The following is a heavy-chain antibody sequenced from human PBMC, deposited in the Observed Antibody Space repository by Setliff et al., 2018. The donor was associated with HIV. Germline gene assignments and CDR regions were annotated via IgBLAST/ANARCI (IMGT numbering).Heavy chain of an antibody. Sequence: PSETLSLTCTVSGGSFSSYHWSWIRQSPGKGLEWIGYIYISGSTNYNPSLKSRVTLSVDTSKHQFSLKLSSVTAADTAVYYCARVQMAYAAFDVWGQGTMVTVSS. V-gene: IGHV4-4*09. CDR3: ARVQMAYAAFDV. J-gene: IGHJ3*01. CDR2: IYISGST. D-gene: IGHD4-17*01. CDR1: GGSFSSYH.